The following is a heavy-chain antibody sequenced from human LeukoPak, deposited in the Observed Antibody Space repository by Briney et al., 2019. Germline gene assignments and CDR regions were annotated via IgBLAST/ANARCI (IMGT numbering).Heavy chain of an antibody. Sequence: PSETLSLTCTVSGGSISSYYWSWIRQPPGKGLEWIGYIYYSGSTKYDPSLQSRVTISIDMSKNQFSLKLRSLTAADTAVYYCARGSDNWNYYYFDYWGQGGLVTVSS. CDR1: GGSISSYY. J-gene: IGHJ4*02. D-gene: IGHD1-7*01. CDR2: IYYSGST. V-gene: IGHV4-59*01. CDR3: ARGSDNWNYYYFDY.